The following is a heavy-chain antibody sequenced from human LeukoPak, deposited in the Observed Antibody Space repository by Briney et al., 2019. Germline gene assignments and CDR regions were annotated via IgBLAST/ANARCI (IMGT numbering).Heavy chain of an antibody. CDR3: LYGGYFQH. D-gene: IGHD3-16*01. V-gene: IGHV3-74*01. CDR1: GFTFSFYW. J-gene: IGHJ1*01. CDR2: INSDETIS. Sequence: PGGSLRLSCAASGFTFSFYWMHWVRQVPNQGLMWVSRINSDETISEYVDSVNGRFTISRDNAKNTLYLQMNSLRAEDTAVYFCLYGGYFQHWGQGTLVTVSS.